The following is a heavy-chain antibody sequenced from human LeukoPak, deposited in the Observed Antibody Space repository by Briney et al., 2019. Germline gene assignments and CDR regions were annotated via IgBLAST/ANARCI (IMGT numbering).Heavy chain of an antibody. J-gene: IGHJ1*01. Sequence: PSETLSLTCTVSGDSISSGDYYWSWIRQPAGKGLEWIGRISSSGSTNYNPSLKSRVTISVDTSKNQFSLKLSSVTAADTAVYFCARGPYSYDSSGAFDIWGQGTLVTVSS. CDR3: ARGPYSYDSSGAFDI. CDR2: ISSSGST. CDR1: GDSISSGDYY. D-gene: IGHD3-22*01. V-gene: IGHV4-61*02.